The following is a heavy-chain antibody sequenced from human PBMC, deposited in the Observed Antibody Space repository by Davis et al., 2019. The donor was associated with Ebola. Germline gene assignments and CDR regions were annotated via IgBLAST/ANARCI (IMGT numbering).Heavy chain of an antibody. J-gene: IGHJ6*02. CDR1: GFTFSSYS. Sequence: GESLKISCAASGFTFSSYSMNWVRQAPGKGLEWVSSISSSSSYIYYADSVKGRFTISRDNAKNSLYLQMNSLRAEDTAVYYCARKRITMVRGVIPNYGMDVWGQGTTVIVSS. D-gene: IGHD3-10*01. V-gene: IGHV3-21*01. CDR3: ARKRITMVRGVIPNYGMDV. CDR2: ISSSSSYI.